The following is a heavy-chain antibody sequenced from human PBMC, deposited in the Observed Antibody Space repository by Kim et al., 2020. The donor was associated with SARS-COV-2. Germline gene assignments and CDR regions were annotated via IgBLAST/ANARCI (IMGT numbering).Heavy chain of an antibody. V-gene: IGHV1-46*01. CDR3: ARDGGISRSIMY. Sequence: ASVKVSCKASGYTFSGDYIDWARQAPGQGLEWMGIFNPRTGSTTYGQEFQGRVIMARDTSTGTVYMDLSSLRSENTAVYYCARDGGISRSIMYLGQGTLVT. CDR1: GYTFSGDY. D-gene: IGHD3-3*01. CDR2: FNPRTGST. J-gene: IGHJ4*02.